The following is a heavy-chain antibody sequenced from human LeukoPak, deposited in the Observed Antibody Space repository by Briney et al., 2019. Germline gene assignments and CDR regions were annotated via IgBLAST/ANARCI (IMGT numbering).Heavy chain of an antibody. J-gene: IGHJ3*02. D-gene: IGHD4-17*01. Sequence: PGGSLRLSCAASGLTFSSYAMTWVRQAPGKGLEWVSSISGSGDTTYYADSVRGRFTTSRDNSKNTLYLQIHFLRADDTAVYYCAKGLSAVTTRPDDTFDIWGQGTMVIVSS. V-gene: IGHV3-23*01. CDR3: AKGLSAVTTRPDDTFDI. CDR2: ISGSGDTT. CDR1: GLTFSSYA.